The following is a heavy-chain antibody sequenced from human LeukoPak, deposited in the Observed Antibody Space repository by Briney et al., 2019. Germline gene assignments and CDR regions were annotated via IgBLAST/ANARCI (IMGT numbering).Heavy chain of an antibody. V-gene: IGHV1-46*01. CDR1: GYTFTSYY. CDR2: INSSGGST. CDR3: AREEVVAVATIFHYYYGMDV. D-gene: IGHD5-24*01. J-gene: IGHJ6*02. Sequence: ASVKVSCKASGYTFTSYYMHWVRQAPGQGLEWMGIINSSGGSTSYAQKFQGRVTMTRDTSTSTVYMELSSLRSEDTAVYYCAREEVVAVATIFHYYYGMDVWGQGTTVTVSS.